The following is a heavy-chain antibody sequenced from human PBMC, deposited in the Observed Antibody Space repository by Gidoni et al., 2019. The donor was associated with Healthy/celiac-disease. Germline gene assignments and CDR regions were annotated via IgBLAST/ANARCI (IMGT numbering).Heavy chain of an antibody. D-gene: IGHD4-17*01. CDR3: ARDPYGDFEGGMDV. CDR1: GDSISSGSYY. J-gene: IGHJ6*02. Sequence: QVQLQESGPGLVKPSQTLSLTCTVPGDSISSGSYYWSWIRQPAGKGLEWIGRLSTSGTTNYNPSLKSRVIISMDTSKIQFSLNLSSATAADTAVYYCARDPYGDFEGGMDVWGQGTTVTVSS. CDR2: LSTSGTT. V-gene: IGHV4-61*02.